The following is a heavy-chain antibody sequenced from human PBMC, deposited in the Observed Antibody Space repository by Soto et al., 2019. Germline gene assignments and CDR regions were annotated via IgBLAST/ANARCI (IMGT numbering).Heavy chain of an antibody. J-gene: IGHJ6*02. CDR3: ARDTPMVRGVAHYYYGMVV. CDR2: IIPIFGTA. V-gene: IGHV1-69*13. D-gene: IGHD3-10*01. CDR1: GGTFSSYA. Sequence: SVKVSCKASGGTFSSYAISWVRQAPGQGLEWMGGIIPIFGTANYAQKFQGRVTITADESTSTAYMELSSLRSEDTAVYYCARDTPMVRGVAHYYYGMVVWGQGTTVTVSS.